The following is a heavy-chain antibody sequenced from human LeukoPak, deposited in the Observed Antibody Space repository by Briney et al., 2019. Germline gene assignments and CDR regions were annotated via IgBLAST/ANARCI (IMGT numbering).Heavy chain of an antibody. Sequence: SETLSLTYTVSGGSISSYYWSWIRQPPGKGLEWNGYIYYSGSTNYNPSLKSRVTISVDTSKNQFSLKLSSVTAADTAVYYCARHRTSYGDYYLFDYWGQGTLVTVSS. CDR3: ARHRTSYGDYYLFDY. CDR1: GGSISSYY. CDR2: IYYSGST. D-gene: IGHD4-17*01. V-gene: IGHV4-59*08. J-gene: IGHJ4*02.